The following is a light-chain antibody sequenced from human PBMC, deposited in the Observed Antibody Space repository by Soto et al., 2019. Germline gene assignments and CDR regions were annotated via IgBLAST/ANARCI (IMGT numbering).Light chain of an antibody. CDR1: NIGGKS. CDR3: QVWDSNSDHLV. Sequence: SYELTQPPSVSVAPGQTARVTCGGTNIGGKSVQWYQQRPGQAPVLVVYDDSDRPSGIPERLSGSNSGNTATLTISRVEVGDEADYYCQVWDSNSDHLVFGGGTKLTVL. J-gene: IGLJ2*01. CDR2: DDS. V-gene: IGLV3-21*02.